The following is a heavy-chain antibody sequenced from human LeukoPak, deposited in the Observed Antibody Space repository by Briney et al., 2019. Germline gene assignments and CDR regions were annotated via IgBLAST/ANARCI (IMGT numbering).Heavy chain of an antibody. J-gene: IGHJ4*02. Sequence: SSETLSLTCAVYGGSFSGYYWSWIRQPPGKGLEWIGEINHSGSTNYNPSLKSRVTISVDTSKNQFSLKLSSVTAADTAVYYCARWVRSSSGAYFGYWGQGTLVTASS. V-gene: IGHV4-34*01. CDR2: INHSGST. CDR3: ARWVRSSSGAYFGY. D-gene: IGHD6-6*01. CDR1: GGSFSGYY.